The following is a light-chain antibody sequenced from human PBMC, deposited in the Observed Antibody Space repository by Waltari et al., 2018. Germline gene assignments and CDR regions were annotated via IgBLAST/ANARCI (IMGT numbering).Light chain of an antibody. J-gene: IGKJ1*01. V-gene: IGKV3-20*01. CDR2: DAS. CDR1: RRVSRS. CDR3: QKYVSLPAT. Sequence: EIVLTQSPGTLSSPPGERATLTCTTSRRVSRSLAWDHQKPGQAPRRLIYDASTRATGIPDRFSGSGSGTDFSLTISRLEPEDFAVYYCQKYVSLPATFGQGTKVEIK.